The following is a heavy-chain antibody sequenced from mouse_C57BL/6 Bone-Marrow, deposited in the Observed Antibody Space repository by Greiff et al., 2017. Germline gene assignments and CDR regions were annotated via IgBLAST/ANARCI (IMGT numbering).Heavy chain of an antibody. CDR1: GFTFSSYA. CDR3: TRGDGSSPLAMDY. Sequence: EVKLMESGEGLVKPGGSLKLSCAASGFTFSSYAMSWVRQTPEKRLEWVAYISSGGDYIYYADTVKGRFTISRDNARNTLYLQMSSLKSEDTAMYYCTRGDGSSPLAMDYWGQGTSVTVSS. D-gene: IGHD1-1*01. V-gene: IGHV5-9-1*02. J-gene: IGHJ4*01. CDR2: ISSGGDYI.